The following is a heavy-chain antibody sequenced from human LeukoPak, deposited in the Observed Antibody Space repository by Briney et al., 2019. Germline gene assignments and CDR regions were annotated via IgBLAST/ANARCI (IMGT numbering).Heavy chain of an antibody. D-gene: IGHD5-24*01. V-gene: IGHV4-59*12. J-gene: IGHJ4*02. CDR1: GGSISSYY. Sequence: SETLSLTCTVSGGSISSYYWSWIRQPPGKGLEWIGYIYHSGSTYYNPSLKSRVTISVDRSKNQFSLKLSSVTAADTAVYYCARDGYNYEFDYWGQGTLVTVSS. CDR3: ARDGYNYEFDY. CDR2: IYHSGST.